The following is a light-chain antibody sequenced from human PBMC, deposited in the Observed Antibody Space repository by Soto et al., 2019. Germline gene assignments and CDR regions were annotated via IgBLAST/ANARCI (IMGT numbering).Light chain of an antibody. V-gene: IGKV3-20*01. CDR2: GAS. J-gene: IGKJ1*01. CDR1: QSVSSSY. Sequence: EIVLTQSPGTLSLSPGERATLSCRASQSVSSSYLAWYQQKPGQAPRLLIHGASSRATGIPDRFSGSGSGTDFTLTISRLEPEDFAVYYCQHYGSSTGTFGQGTKVEIK. CDR3: QHYGSSTGT.